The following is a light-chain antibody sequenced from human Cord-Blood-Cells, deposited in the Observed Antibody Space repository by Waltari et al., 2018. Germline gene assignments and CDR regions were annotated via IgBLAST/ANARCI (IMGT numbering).Light chain of an antibody. CDR2: KDS. CDR1: ALPKQY. Sequence: SYELTQPPSVSVSPGQTARITCSGDALPKQYAYWYQQKPGQAPVLVIYKDSERPSGIPERFSGSSSGTTGTLTISGGQAEDEADYYCQSADSSGTWVFGGGTKLTVL. V-gene: IGLV3-25*02. CDR3: QSADSSGTWV. J-gene: IGLJ3*02.